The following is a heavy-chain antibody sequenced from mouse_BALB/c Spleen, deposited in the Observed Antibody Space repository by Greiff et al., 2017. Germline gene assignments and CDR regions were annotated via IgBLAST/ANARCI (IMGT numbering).Heavy chain of an antibody. Sequence: VQGVESGPGLVAPSQSLSITCTVSGFSLTSYGVHWVRQPPGKGLEWLGVIWAGGSTNYNSALMSRLSISKDNSKSQVFLKMNSLQTDDTAMYYCAREAYGKGYFDVWGAGTTVTVSS. V-gene: IGHV2-9*02. CDR1: GFSLTSYG. CDR3: AREAYGKGYFDV. D-gene: IGHD2-10*02. CDR2: IWAGGST. J-gene: IGHJ1*01.